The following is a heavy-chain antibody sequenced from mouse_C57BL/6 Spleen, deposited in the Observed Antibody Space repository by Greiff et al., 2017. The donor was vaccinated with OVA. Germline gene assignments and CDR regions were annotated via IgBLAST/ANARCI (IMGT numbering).Heavy chain of an antibody. Sequence: VKLMESGAELVRPGASVTLSCKASGYTFTDYEMHWVKQTPVHGLEWIGAIDPETGGTAYNQKFKGKAILTADKSSSTAYMELRSLTSEDSAVYYCTIYSNYLYFDYWGQGTTLTVSS. D-gene: IGHD2-5*01. J-gene: IGHJ2*01. CDR2: IDPETGGT. CDR3: TIYSNYLYFDY. CDR1: GYTFTDYE. V-gene: IGHV1-15*01.